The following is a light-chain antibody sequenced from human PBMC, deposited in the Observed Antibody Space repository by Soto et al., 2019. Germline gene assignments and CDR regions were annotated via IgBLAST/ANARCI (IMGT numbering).Light chain of an antibody. CDR1: QSISNY. J-gene: IGKJ1*01. CDR2: AAS. Sequence: DIQMTQSPSSLSASVGDRVTITCRASQSISNYLNWYQQKPGKAPKLLIYAASSMQSGVPSRFSGSGSETDFTLTITTLQTDNSATYTSQQSFSPPWAFSEGTKGEV. CDR3: QQSFSPPWA. V-gene: IGKV1-39*01.